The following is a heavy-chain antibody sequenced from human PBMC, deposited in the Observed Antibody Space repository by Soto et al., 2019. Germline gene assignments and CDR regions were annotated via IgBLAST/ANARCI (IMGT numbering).Heavy chain of an antibody. V-gene: IGHV3-23*01. CDR2: IGANGGPT. Sequence: EVQLLDSGGGLVQPGESLRLSCAASGFIFSNYAMNWVRQAPGKGLEWVSTIGANGGPTYYADSVKGRFTISRDNSRDTLYLQMNSLRPEDTAVYYCAKRPLALRVLDYWGQGTLVTVSS. J-gene: IGHJ4*02. D-gene: IGHD1-7*01. CDR1: GFIFSNYA. CDR3: AKRPLALRVLDY.